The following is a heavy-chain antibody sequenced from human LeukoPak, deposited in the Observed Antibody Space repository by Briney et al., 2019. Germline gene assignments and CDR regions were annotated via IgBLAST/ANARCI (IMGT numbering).Heavy chain of an antibody. CDR2: VSSNGGRT. V-gene: IGHV3-64D*09. CDR1: GFTFSNYA. Sequence: GGSLRLSCSASGFTFSNYALHWVRQAPGKGLEYVSGVSSNGGRTYYADSVKDRFTISRDNSKNTLDLQMSSLRVEDTAVYYCVKDDREGHGVPFQHWGQGTLVTVSS. D-gene: IGHD4-17*01. CDR3: VKDDREGHGVPFQH. J-gene: IGHJ1*01.